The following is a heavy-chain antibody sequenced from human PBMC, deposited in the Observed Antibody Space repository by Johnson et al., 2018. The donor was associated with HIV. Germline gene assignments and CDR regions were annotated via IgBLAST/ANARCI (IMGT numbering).Heavy chain of an antibody. V-gene: IGHV3-9*01. Sequence: EVQLVESVGGLAQPGRSLRLSCAASAFTFADYAMHWVRQAPGKGLEWVSGISWNSGSVAYADSVKGRLTISRDNAKNSLFLHMNSLRAEDTALYYCAKSIDAAADDAIDIWGQGTMVTVSS. CDR2: ISWNSGSV. D-gene: IGHD6-13*01. CDR3: AKSIDAAADDAIDI. J-gene: IGHJ3*02. CDR1: AFTFADYA.